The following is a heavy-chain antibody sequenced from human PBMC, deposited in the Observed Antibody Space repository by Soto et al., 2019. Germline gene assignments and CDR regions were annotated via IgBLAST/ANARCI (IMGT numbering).Heavy chain of an antibody. Sequence: QVQLVQSGAEVRKPGASVKVSCKASGYTFTSYGISWVRQAPGQGLEWMGWISAYNGNTNYAQKLQGRVTMTTDTSTSSAYMELRSLRSDDTAVYYCARDRVTMVRRVIHGAWFDPWGQGTLVTVSS. CDR1: GYTFTSYG. CDR2: ISAYNGNT. J-gene: IGHJ5*02. D-gene: IGHD3-10*01. CDR3: ARDRVTMVRRVIHGAWFDP. V-gene: IGHV1-18*01.